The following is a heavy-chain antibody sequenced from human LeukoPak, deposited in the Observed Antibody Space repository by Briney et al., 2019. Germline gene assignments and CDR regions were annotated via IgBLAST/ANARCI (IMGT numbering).Heavy chain of an antibody. CDR2: TYYRSKWYN. V-gene: IGHV6-1*01. J-gene: IGHJ6*02. Sequence: SQTLSLTCAISGDSVSSNSAAWNWIRQSPSRGLEWLGRTYYRSKWYNDYAVSVKSRITINPDTSKNQFSQQLNSVTPEDTAVYYCARATAAAGTLPAQYYYYCYGMDVWGQGTTVTVSS. CDR3: ARATAAAGTLPAQYYYYCYGMDV. CDR1: GDSVSSNSAA. D-gene: IGHD6-13*01.